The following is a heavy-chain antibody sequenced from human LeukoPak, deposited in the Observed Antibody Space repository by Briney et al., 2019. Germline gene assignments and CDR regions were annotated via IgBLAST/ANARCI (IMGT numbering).Heavy chain of an antibody. CDR1: GFTFSSYA. V-gene: IGHV3-23*01. Sequence: GGSLRLSCAASGFTFSSYAMSWVRQAPGKGLEWVSAISGSGGSTYYADSVKGRFTISRDNSKDALYLQMNSLRAEDTAVYYCARVSGLPAFDIWGQGTMVTVSS. CDR2: ISGSGGST. D-gene: IGHD2-15*01. J-gene: IGHJ3*02. CDR3: ARVSGLPAFDI.